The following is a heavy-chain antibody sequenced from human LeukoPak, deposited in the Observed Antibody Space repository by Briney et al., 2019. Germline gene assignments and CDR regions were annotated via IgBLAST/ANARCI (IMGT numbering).Heavy chain of an antibody. CDR3: AKQVGAMRFDY. CDR2: VHDSGNT. CDR1: GGSIRSYY. J-gene: IGHJ4*02. Sequence: SETLSLTRVVSGGSIRSYYWSWIRQPPGKGLECIGYVHDSGNTNYNPSLNSRVTISVDTSKNQFSLNLTSVTAADMAVYYCAKQVGAMRFDYWGQGILVTVSS. D-gene: IGHD1-26*01. V-gene: IGHV4-59*08.